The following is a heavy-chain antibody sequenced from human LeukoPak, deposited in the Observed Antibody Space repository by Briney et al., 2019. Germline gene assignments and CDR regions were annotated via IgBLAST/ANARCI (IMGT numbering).Heavy chain of an antibody. CDR2: IYYRGTT. V-gene: IGHV4-61*01. D-gene: IGHD6-19*01. Sequence: PSETLSLTCTVSGGSVSSGSHYWNWIRQSPGRGLEWIGHIYYRGTTNYTPSLKSRVTISVDTSMNQLSLRLSSVTAADTAVYFCARSFYSSGWYTPLRWFDTWGQGTPVTVSS. J-gene: IGHJ5*02. CDR1: GGSVSSGSHY. CDR3: ARSFYSSGWYTPLRWFDT.